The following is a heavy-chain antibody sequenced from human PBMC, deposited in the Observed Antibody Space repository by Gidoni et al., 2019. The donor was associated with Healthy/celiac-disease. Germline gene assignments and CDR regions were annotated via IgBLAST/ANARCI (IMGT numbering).Heavy chain of an antibody. Sequence: EVQLVESGGGLVTPGGSLRLSCAASGFTFSSYSMNWVRQAPGKGLEWVSSISSSSSYIYYADSVKGRFTISRDNAKNSLYLQMNSLRAEDTAVYYCARDADYDILTGYSYYFDYWGQGTLVTVSS. J-gene: IGHJ4*02. D-gene: IGHD3-9*01. CDR3: ARDADYDILTGYSYYFDY. CDR2: ISSSSSYI. V-gene: IGHV3-21*01. CDR1: GFTFSSYS.